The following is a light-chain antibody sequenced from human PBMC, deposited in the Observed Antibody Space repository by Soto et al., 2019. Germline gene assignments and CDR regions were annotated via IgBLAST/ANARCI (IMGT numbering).Light chain of an antibody. Sequence: ENVMTQSPGTLSLSPGERATLSCRASQSVSTNYVAWYQQKPGQAPRLLFYGASTRATGIPARFSGSGSGTEFTLTISSLQSEDFAVYYCQEYNNWHPVTFGGGTKVDIK. J-gene: IGKJ4*01. CDR3: QEYNNWHPVT. CDR1: QSVSTN. V-gene: IGKV3-15*01. CDR2: GAS.